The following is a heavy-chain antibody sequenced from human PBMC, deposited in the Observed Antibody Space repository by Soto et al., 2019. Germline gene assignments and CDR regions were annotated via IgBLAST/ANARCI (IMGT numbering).Heavy chain of an antibody. Sequence: ASVKVSCEACGDSFTSYGISWVRQAPEQGLEWMGWISAYNGNTNYAQKLQGRVTMTTDTSTSTAYMELRSLRSDDTAVYYCARDSLVVAATTVGNWFDPWGQGTLVTVSS. V-gene: IGHV1-18*01. CDR3: ARDSLVVAATTVGNWFDP. D-gene: IGHD2-15*01. CDR2: ISAYNGNT. J-gene: IGHJ5*02. CDR1: GDSFTSYG.